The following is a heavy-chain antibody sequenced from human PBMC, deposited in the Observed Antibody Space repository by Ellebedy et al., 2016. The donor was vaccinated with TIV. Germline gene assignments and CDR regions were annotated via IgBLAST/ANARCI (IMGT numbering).Heavy chain of an antibody. CDR2: AHNDGTYK. CDR1: GFIFNNYN. D-gene: IGHD7-27*01. V-gene: IGHV3-30*02. Sequence: GESLKIPCAASGFIFNNYNLHWVRQAPGKGLEWVAIAHNDGTYKFYADSVNGRFTVSRDNSGNTTYLHMSSLRVEDTAVSYCAKDLGFAMDVWGQGTTVTVSS. J-gene: IGHJ6*02. CDR3: AKDLGFAMDV.